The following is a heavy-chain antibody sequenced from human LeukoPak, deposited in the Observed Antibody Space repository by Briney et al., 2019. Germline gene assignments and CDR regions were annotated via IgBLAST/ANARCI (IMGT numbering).Heavy chain of an antibody. J-gene: IGHJ4*02. CDR2: ISGSGGST. Sequence: GGSLRLSCAASGFTFSSHGMNWVRQAPGKGLEWVSAISGSGGSTYYADSVKGRFTISRDNSKNTLYLQMNGLRAEDTAVYYCAKDRRSGSPYFGYWGQGTLVTVSS. D-gene: IGHD1-26*01. V-gene: IGHV3-23*01. CDR1: GFTFSSHG. CDR3: AKDRRSGSPYFGY.